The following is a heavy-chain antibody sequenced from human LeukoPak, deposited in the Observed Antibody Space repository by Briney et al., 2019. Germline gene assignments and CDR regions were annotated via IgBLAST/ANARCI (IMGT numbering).Heavy chain of an antibody. CDR1: GYSFTSYY. J-gene: IGHJ2*01. Sequence: ASVKVSCKASGYSFTSYYMHWVRQAPAQGLEWMGIINPSGGSTSYAQKFQGRVTMTRDTSTSTVYIELSSLRSEDTAVYYCARDLGGGSYGWGKFDLWGRGTLVAVSS. CDR2: INPSGGST. D-gene: IGHD3-10*01. V-gene: IGHV1-46*01. CDR3: ARDLGGGSYGWGKFDL.